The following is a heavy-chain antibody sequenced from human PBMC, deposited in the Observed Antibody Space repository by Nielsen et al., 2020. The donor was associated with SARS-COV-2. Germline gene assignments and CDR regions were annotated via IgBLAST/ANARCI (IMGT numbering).Heavy chain of an antibody. CDR3: SSSGWFDP. CDR2: IKQDGSEK. Sequence: GESLKISCAASGFTFKNYAMSWVRQAPGKGLEWVANIKQDGSEKYYVDSVKGRFTISRDNAKNSLYLQMNSLRAEDTAVYYCSSSGWFDPWGQGTLVTVSS. CDR1: GFTFKNYA. J-gene: IGHJ5*02. V-gene: IGHV3-7*01.